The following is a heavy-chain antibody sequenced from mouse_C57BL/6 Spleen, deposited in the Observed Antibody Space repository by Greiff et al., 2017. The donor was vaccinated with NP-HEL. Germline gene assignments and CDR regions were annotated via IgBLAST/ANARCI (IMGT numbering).Heavy chain of an antibody. CDR1: GYTFTSYW. CDR2: IDPSDSYT. J-gene: IGHJ4*01. CDR3: ARGRKGAMDY. V-gene: IGHV1-50*01. Sequence: VQLQQPGAELVKPGASVKLSCKASGYTFTSYWMQWVKQRPGQGLEWIGEIDPSDSYTNYNQKFKGKATLTVDTSSSTAYMQLSSLTSEDSAVYYCARGRKGAMDYWGQGTSVTVSS.